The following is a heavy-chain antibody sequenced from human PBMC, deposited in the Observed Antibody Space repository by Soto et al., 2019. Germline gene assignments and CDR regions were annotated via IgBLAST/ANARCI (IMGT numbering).Heavy chain of an antibody. CDR3: ARRRGGFGGGWTTPYFDY. J-gene: IGHJ4*02. CDR2: IYWDDDK. CDR1: GFSLNTGGVG. V-gene: IGHV2-5*02. Sequence: QITLKESGPTVVKPTQTLTLTCSLSGFSLNTGGVGVGWIRQTPGKALAWLAVIYWDDDKCWNPSLRDRLTINRDASDDQVVLTVTNMDPVDTGTYYCARRRGGFGGGWTTPYFDYWGQGTRVTVSS. D-gene: IGHD6-19*01.